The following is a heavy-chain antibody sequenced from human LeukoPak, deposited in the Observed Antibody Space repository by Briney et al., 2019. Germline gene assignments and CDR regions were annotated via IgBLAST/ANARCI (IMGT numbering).Heavy chain of an antibody. V-gene: IGHV5-51*01. Sequence: GKSLKISCKGSGYSFTSYWIGWVRQMSGKGLECMGIIYPGDSDTRYSPSFQGQVSISADKSISTAYLQWSSLKASDTAMYYCASAYSGSLDAFDIWGQGTMVTVSS. J-gene: IGHJ3*02. CDR3: ASAYSGSLDAFDI. CDR2: IYPGDSDT. D-gene: IGHD1-26*01. CDR1: GYSFTSYW.